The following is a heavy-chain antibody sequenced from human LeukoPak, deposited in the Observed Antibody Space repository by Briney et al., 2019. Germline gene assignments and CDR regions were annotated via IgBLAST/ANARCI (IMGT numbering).Heavy chain of an antibody. D-gene: IGHD3-3*01. J-gene: IGHJ5*02. CDR2: IYNSGST. CDR3: ARHPSTARYYDFSPNWFDP. V-gene: IGHV4-39*01. Sequence: SETLSLTCSVSGGSISRSTYYWGWIRQPPGKGLEWIGSIYNSGSTYYNPSLKSRVTISVDTSKNQFSLKLSSVTAADTAVYYCARHPSTARYYDFSPNWFDPWGQGTLVTVSS. CDR1: GGSISRSTYY.